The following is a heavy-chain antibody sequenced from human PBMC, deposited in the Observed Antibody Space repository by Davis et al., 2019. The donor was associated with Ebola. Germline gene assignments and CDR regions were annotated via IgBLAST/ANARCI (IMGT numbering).Heavy chain of an antibody. CDR1: GFTFSSYA. Sequence: GESLKISCAASGFTFSSYAMHWVRQAPGKGLEWVAVISYDGSNKYYADSVKGRFTISRDNSKNTLYLQMNSLRAEDTAVYYCAREIGEGTYDSSGYYYVYYYGMDVWGQGTTVTVTS. CDR2: ISYDGSNK. J-gene: IGHJ6*02. V-gene: IGHV3-30*04. D-gene: IGHD3-22*01. CDR3: AREIGEGTYDSSGYYYVYYYGMDV.